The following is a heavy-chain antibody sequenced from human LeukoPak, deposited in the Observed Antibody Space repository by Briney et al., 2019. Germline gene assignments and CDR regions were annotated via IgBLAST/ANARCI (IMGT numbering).Heavy chain of an antibody. V-gene: IGHV4-34*01. CDR1: GGSFSGYY. CDR2: INHSGST. Sequence: PSETLSLTCAVYGGSFSGYYWSWIRQPPGKGLEWIGEINHSGSTNYNPSLKSRVTISVDTSKNQFSLKLSPVTAADTAVYYGASSVGATRRNPRRREFAYWGQGTLVTVSS. D-gene: IGHD1-26*01. CDR3: ASSVGATRRNPRRREFAY. J-gene: IGHJ4*02.